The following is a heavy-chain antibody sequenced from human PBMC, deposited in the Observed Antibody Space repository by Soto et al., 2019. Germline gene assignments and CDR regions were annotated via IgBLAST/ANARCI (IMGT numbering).Heavy chain of an antibody. CDR1: GGTFISYA. Sequence: QVQLVQSVAEVKKPGSSVKVSCKASGGTFISYAIIWVRHAPGQGLEWMGGIIPIFGTANYAQKFQGRVTITADESTSTAYMELSSLRSEDTAVYYCAGGVELRIDYYYGMDVWGQGTTVTVSS. V-gene: IGHV1-69*01. D-gene: IGHD1-7*01. J-gene: IGHJ6*02. CDR2: IIPIFGTA. CDR3: AGGVELRIDYYYGMDV.